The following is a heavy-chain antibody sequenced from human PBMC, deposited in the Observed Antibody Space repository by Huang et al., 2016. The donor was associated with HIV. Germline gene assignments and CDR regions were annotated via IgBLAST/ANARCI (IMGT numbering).Heavy chain of an antibody. J-gene: IGHJ3*02. CDR2: IKSKTDGGTT. CDR3: TTESESSGWTMDHDAFDI. CDR1: GFTFSTAW. Sequence: EVQLVESGGGLVKPGGSLRLPCAASGFTFSTAWMSWVRQAPGKGREWVCRIKSKTDGGTTEDAAPGKCRFTISRDDSKNTLYLQMNSLKTEDTAVYYCTTESESSGWTMDHDAFDIWGQGTMVTVSS. D-gene: IGHD6-19*01. V-gene: IGHV3-15*01.